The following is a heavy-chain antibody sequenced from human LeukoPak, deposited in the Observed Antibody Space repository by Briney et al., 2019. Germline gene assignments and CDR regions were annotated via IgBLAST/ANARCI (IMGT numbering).Heavy chain of an antibody. V-gene: IGHV5-51*01. CDR3: ARRGGSYPYYFDY. CDR2: IYPGDSDT. D-gene: IGHD1-26*01. J-gene: IGHJ4*02. CDR1: GYTFTNYW. Sequence: GESLKISCKGSGYTFTNYWIGWVRQMPGKGLEWMGIIYPGDSDTRYSPSFQGQVTISADKSISTAYLQWSSLKASDTAMYYGARRGGSYPYYFDYWGQGTLVTVSS.